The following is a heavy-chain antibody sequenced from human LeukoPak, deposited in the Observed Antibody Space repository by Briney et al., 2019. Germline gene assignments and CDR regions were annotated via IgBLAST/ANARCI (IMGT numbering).Heavy chain of an antibody. CDR3: AREHAAVAGGFDY. J-gene: IGHJ4*02. CDR2: IYYSGST. D-gene: IGHD6-19*01. CDR1: GGSISSSSYY. V-gene: IGHV4-61*01. Sequence: SETLSLTCTVSGGSISSSSYYWSWIRQPPGKGLEWIGYIYYSGSTNYNPSLKSRVTISVDTSKNQFSLKLSSVTAADTAVYYCAREHAAVAGGFDYWGQGTLVTVSS.